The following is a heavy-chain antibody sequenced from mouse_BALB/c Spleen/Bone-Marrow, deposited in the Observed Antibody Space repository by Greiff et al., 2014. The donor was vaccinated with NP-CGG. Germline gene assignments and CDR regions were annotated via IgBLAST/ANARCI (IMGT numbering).Heavy chain of an antibody. V-gene: IGHV1S81*02. J-gene: IGHJ4*01. Sequence: QVQLKQSGAELVKPGASVKLSCKASGYTFTSYYMLWVKQRPGQGLEWIGGINPSNGANNFNEKFKSKATLTVDKSSSTAYMQLSSLTSEDSAVYYCSRGGNFDVMDYWGQGTSVTVSS. CDR2: INPSNGAN. CDR3: SRGGNFDVMDY. D-gene: IGHD2-1*01. CDR1: GYTFTSYY.